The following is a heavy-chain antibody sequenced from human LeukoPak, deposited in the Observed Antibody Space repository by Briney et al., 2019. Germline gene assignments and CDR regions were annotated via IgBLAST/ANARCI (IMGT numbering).Heavy chain of an antibody. J-gene: IGHJ4*02. V-gene: IGHV4-39*01. CDR3: ARRRIAAAGTDY. D-gene: IGHD6-13*01. CDR1: GGSIGSSSYY. Sequence: SETLSLTCTVSGGSIGSSSYYRDWIRQSPGKGLEWVGSIYYSGSTYYNPSLKSRVTISVDTSKNQFSLMLSSVTAADTAVYYCARRRIAAAGTDYWGQGTLVTVSS. CDR2: IYYSGST.